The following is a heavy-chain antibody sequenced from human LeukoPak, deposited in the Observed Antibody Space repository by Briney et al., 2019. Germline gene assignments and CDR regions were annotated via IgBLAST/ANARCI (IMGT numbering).Heavy chain of an antibody. CDR2: IIPIFGTA. Sequence: SVKVSCKASGGTFSRYTLNWVRQAPGQGLEWMGGIIPIFGTANYAQKFQGRVTITTDESTSTAYMELSSLRSEDTAVYYCARELGVRLDYWGQGTLVTVSS. J-gene: IGHJ4*02. V-gene: IGHV1-69*05. CDR3: ARELGVRLDY. CDR1: GGTFSRYT. D-gene: IGHD3-16*01.